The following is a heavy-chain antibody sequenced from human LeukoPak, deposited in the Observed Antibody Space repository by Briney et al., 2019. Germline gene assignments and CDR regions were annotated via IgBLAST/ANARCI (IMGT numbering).Heavy chain of an antibody. CDR2: ISGSGGST. Sequence: PGGSLRLSCAASGFTFSSYAMSWVRQAPGKGLEWVSAISGSGGSTYYADSVKGRFTISRDNSKNTLYLQMNSLRAEDTAVYYCARDRAAAGTQGDYWGQGTLVTVSS. V-gene: IGHV3-23*01. D-gene: IGHD6-13*01. CDR3: ARDRAAAGTQGDY. J-gene: IGHJ4*02. CDR1: GFTFSSYA.